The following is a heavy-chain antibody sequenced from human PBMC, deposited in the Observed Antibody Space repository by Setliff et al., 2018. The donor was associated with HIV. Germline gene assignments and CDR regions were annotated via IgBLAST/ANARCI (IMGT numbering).Heavy chain of an antibody. D-gene: IGHD2-2*01. V-gene: IGHV4-4*08. Sequence: NPSETLSLTCTVSAGSITSYYWSWIRQPPGKGLEWIGYIYTSGSTNYNPSLKSRVTISLDTSKNQFSLRLSSVTAADTAVYYCVRAGYCNSATCYFSGWFDPWGPGMLVTVSS. J-gene: IGHJ5*02. CDR1: AGSITSYY. CDR3: VRAGYCNSATCYFSGWFDP. CDR2: IYTSGST.